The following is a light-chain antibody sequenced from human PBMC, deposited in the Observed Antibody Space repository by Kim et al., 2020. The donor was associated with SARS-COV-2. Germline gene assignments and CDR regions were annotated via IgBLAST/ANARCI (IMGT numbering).Light chain of an antibody. J-gene: IGKJ4*01. Sequence: GDRVTITCRASQDIKNWLAWYQQKPGNPPKLLIYAAASLQSGVPSRFSGSGSGTDFTLTISSLQPEDFATYFCQQAISFPLSFGGGTKVEI. V-gene: IGKV1-12*01. CDR1: QDIKNW. CDR3: QQAISFPLS. CDR2: AAA.